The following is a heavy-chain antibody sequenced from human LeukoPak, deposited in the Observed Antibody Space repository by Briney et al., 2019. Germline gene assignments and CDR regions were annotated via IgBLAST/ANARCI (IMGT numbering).Heavy chain of an antibody. CDR1: GFSVSSTY. CDR3: ARGIPAGGAFDY. Sequence: GGSLRLSCVASGFSVSSTYLGWVRQTPGKGLEWVSITYTDGTTKYADSAKGRFTISRQNSKNILYVQMSSLRDEDTAVYYCARGIPAGGAFDYWGQGTLVTVSS. J-gene: IGHJ4*02. CDR2: TYTDGTT. V-gene: IGHV3-53*04. D-gene: IGHD6-13*01.